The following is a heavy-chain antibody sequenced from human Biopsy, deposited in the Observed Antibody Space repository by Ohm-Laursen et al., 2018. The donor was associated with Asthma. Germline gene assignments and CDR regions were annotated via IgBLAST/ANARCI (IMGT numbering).Heavy chain of an antibody. CDR1: SGSINIGDHY. Sequence: SQTLSLTCTVSSGSINIGDHYWSWIRQHPVKGLEWIGHIYYSGSTYYNPSLKSRLSISLDTSKNLFSLNLTSVTAADTAVYYCARTACAHEGFDSWGQGTLVTVSS. V-gene: IGHV4-31*03. D-gene: IGHD2-21*02. J-gene: IGHJ5*01. CDR3: ARTACAHEGFDS. CDR2: IYYSGST.